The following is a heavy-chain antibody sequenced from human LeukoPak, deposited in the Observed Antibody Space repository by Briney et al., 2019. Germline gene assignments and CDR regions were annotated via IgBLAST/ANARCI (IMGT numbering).Heavy chain of an antibody. CDR3: ARTKEGYDYVWGSYRIDAFDI. D-gene: IGHD3-16*02. V-gene: IGHV1-8*01. Sequence: ASVKVSCKASAYTFTTYDINWVRQATGHGLEWMGWMNPNSGNTGYAQKFQGRVTMTRDTSISTAYMELSRLRSDDTAVYYCARTKEGYDYVWGSYRIDAFDIWGQGTMVTVSS. J-gene: IGHJ3*02. CDR1: AYTFTTYD. CDR2: MNPNSGNT.